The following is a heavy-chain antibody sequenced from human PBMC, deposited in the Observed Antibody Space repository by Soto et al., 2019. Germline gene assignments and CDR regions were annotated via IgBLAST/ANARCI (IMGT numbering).Heavy chain of an antibody. D-gene: IGHD3-22*01. V-gene: IGHV3-30*18. J-gene: IGHJ4*02. CDR2: MSYAGDNI. CDR3: AKGYYYDISGYYIFDN. CDR1: GFTFSTYG. Sequence: PVGSLRLSCAASGFTFSTYGMHWVRQAPGKGLEWVAVMSYAGDNIYYADSVKGRFTISRDNSKDTLYLQLNSLRAEDTAVYFCAKGYYYDISGYYIFDNWGQGTLVTVSS.